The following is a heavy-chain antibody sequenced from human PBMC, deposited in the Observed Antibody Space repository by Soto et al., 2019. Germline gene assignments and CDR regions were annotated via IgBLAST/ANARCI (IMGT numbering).Heavy chain of an antibody. Sequence: QVQLVESGGGVVQPGRSLRLSCAASGFTFSSFSLHWVRQAPGKGLEWLALISYDGSNKYNADSVKGRFAISRDNSKNALYLPVNSLRPDDTAVYDCARTTAVAGTPGFDYWGQGSLVTVSS. J-gene: IGHJ4*02. CDR3: ARTTAVAGTPGFDY. CDR1: GFTFSSFS. D-gene: IGHD6-19*01. CDR2: ISYDGSNK. V-gene: IGHV3-30*09.